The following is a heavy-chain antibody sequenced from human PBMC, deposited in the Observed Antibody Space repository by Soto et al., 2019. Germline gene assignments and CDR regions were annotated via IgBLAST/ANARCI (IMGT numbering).Heavy chain of an antibody. D-gene: IGHD2-15*01. CDR1: CGSIDSAGSY. V-gene: IGHV4-31*11. CDR2: IYHGGTT. CDR3: ARYCSGGTCYDRIDY. Sequence: QVQLQESGPGLVRPSQTLSLTCAVSCGSIDSAGSYWSWIRQIPGRGLEGIGHIYHGGTTDYNPSLKSRITMSVDTSKTQFPLELNSVTAADTAVYYCARYCSGGTCYDRIDYWGQGTLVTVSS. J-gene: IGHJ4*02.